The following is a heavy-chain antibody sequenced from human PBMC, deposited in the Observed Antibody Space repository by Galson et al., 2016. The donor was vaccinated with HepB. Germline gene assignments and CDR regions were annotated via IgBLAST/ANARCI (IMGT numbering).Heavy chain of an antibody. V-gene: IGHV3-21*01. CDR3: ARAIRGRDCDFEY. D-gene: IGHD2-21*02. J-gene: IGHJ4*02. CDR2: ISSSSSYI. Sequence: SLRLSCAASGFTFSSYSMNWVRQAPGKGLEWVSTISSSSSYIYYADSVKGRFTISSDNAKNSLYLQMNSLRAEDTAVYCCARAIRGRDCDFEYRGPGVLVAVSS. CDR1: GFTFSSYS.